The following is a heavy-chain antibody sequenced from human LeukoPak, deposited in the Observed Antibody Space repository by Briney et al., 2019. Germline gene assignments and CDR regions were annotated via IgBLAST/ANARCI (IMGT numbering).Heavy chain of an antibody. Sequence: PGRSLRLSCAASGFTFDDYAMHWVRQAPGKGLEWVSGISWNSGSIGYADSVKGRFTISRDNAKNSLYLQMNSLRAEDTAVYYCANALGGGYDYFFDYWGQGTLVTVSS. CDR2: ISWNSGSI. CDR3: ANALGGGYDYFFDY. D-gene: IGHD5-12*01. CDR1: GFTFDDYA. J-gene: IGHJ4*02. V-gene: IGHV3-9*01.